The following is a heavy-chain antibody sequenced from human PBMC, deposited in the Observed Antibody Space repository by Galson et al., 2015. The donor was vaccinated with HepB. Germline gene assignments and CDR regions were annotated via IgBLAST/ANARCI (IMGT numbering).Heavy chain of an antibody. CDR3: ARRGYSYGWESGWEGLGY. Sequence: QSGAEVKKPGESLKISCKGSGYSFTSYWIGWVRQMPGKGLEWMGIIYPGDSDTRYSPSFQGQVTISADKSISTAYLQWSSLKASDTAMYYCARRGYSYGWESGWEGLGYRCQGALVTVSS. CDR2: IYPGDSDT. V-gene: IGHV5-51*01. D-gene: IGHD5-18*01. J-gene: IGHJ4*02. CDR1: GYSFTSYW.